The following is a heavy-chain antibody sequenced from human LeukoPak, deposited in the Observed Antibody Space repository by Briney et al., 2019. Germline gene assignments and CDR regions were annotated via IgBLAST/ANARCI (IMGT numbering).Heavy chain of an antibody. V-gene: IGHV4-59*01. J-gene: IGHJ5*02. D-gene: IGHD2-15*01. Sequence: PSETLSLTCTVSGGSISSYYWSWIRQPPGKGLEWIGYIYYSGSTNYNPSLKSRVTISVDTSKNQFSLKLSSVTAADTAVYYCAGEIVVVVAATGWFDPWGRGTLVTVSS. CDR1: GGSISSYY. CDR3: AGEIVVVVAATGWFDP. CDR2: IYYSGST.